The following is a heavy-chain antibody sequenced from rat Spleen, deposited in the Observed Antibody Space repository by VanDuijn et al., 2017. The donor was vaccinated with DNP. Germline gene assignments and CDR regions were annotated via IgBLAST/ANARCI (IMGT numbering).Heavy chain of an antibody. Sequence: EVQLVESGGGLEQPGRALNLSCKASGFALSDYYMAWVRQAPKKGLEWVATISTSGSRTYYPDSVKGRFTISRDNAQSTLYLQMDSLRSEDTATYYCARSGLGRGFAYWGQGTLVTVSS. CDR1: GFALSDYY. CDR3: ARSGLGRGFAY. D-gene: IGHD5-1*01. V-gene: IGHV5-7*01. CDR2: ISTSGSRT. J-gene: IGHJ3*01.